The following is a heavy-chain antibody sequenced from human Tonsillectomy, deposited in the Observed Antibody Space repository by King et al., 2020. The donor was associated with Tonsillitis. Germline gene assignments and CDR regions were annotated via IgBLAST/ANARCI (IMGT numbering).Heavy chain of an antibody. D-gene: IGHD3-22*01. Sequence: VQLVESGGGLVQPGGSLRLSCAASGFTFRNYAVSWVRQAPGKGLEWVSAISGSGGSTYYAASVKGRFTISRDNSKNTLYLQVNSLRADDTAVYYCAKARFTTLDWYFDLWGRGTLVTVSS. CDR3: AKARFTTLDWYFDL. V-gene: IGHV3-23*04. CDR2: ISGSGGST. CDR1: GFTFRNYA. J-gene: IGHJ2*01.